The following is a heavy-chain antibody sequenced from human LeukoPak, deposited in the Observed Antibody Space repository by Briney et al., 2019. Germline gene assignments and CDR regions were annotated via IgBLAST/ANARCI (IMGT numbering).Heavy chain of an antibody. J-gene: IGHJ6*02. D-gene: IGHD3-3*01. V-gene: IGHV1-2*02. CDR1: GYTFTGYY. CDR3: ARDQKPDDFWSVIRIYGMDV. Sequence: GASVKVSCKASGYTFTGYYMHWVRQAPGQGLEWMGWINPNSGGTNYAQKFQGRVTMTRDTSISTAYMELSRLRSDDTAVYYCARDQKPDDFWSVIRIYGMDVWGQGTTVTVSS. CDR2: INPNSGGT.